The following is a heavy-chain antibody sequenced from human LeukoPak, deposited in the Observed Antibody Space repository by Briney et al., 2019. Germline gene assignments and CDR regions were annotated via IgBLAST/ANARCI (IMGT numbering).Heavy chain of an antibody. V-gene: IGHV1-2*02. CDR2: INPNSGGT. D-gene: IGHD2-21*02. CDR1: GYTFTGYY. J-gene: IGHJ4*02. CDR3: ARGHGGDYYFDY. Sequence: ASVKVSCKASGYTFTGYYTHWVRQAPGQGLEWMGWINPNSGGTNYAQKFQGRVTMTRDTSISTAYMELRSLRSDDTAVYYCARGHGGDYYFDYWGQGTLVTVSS.